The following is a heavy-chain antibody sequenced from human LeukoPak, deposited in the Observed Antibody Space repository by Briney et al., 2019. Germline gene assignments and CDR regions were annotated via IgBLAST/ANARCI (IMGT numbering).Heavy chain of an antibody. Sequence: GESLKISCKGSGYSFTSYWIGWARQMPGKGLEWMGIIYPGDSDTRYSPSFQGQVTISADKSISTAYLQWSSLKASDTAMYYCARLRGFGELLEYYFDYWGQGTLVTVSS. CDR3: ARLRGFGELLEYYFDY. CDR1: GYSFTSYW. V-gene: IGHV5-51*01. D-gene: IGHD3-10*01. CDR2: IYPGDSDT. J-gene: IGHJ4*02.